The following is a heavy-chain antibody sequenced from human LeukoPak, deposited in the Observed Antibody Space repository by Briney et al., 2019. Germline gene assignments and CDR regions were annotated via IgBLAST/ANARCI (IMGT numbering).Heavy chain of an antibody. J-gene: IGHJ4*02. D-gene: IGHD3-9*01. CDR1: GGSISSGDYY. CDR3: ASQTLYYDILSSFDY. CDR2: IDDSGST. V-gene: IGHV4-30-4*08. Sequence: SGTLSLSCTVSGGSISSGDYYWGCIRQPPGKGREWIRYIDDSGSTYYNPSLKSRVTISVDTSKNQFSLNLSSVTAADTAVYYCASQTLYYDILSSFDYWGQGTLVTVSS.